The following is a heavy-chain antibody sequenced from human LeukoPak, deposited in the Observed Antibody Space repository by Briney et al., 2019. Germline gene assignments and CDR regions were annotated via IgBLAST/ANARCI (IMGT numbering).Heavy chain of an antibody. Sequence: SETLSLTCTVSGGSISSYYWSWIRQPPGKGLEWIGYIYYSGSTNYNPSLKSRVTISVDTSKNQFSLKLSSVTAADTAVYCCARDPHLDYWGQGTLVTVSS. J-gene: IGHJ4*02. CDR3: ARDPHLDY. CDR1: GGSISSYY. V-gene: IGHV4-59*01. CDR2: IYYSGST.